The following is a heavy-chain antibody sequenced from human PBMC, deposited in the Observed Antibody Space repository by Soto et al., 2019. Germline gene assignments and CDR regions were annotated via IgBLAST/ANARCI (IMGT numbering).Heavy chain of an antibody. CDR1: GYTFTRYG. J-gene: IGHJ6*02. D-gene: IGHD3-22*01. CDR3: ARGDYYDSGGSLVSYGMDV. CDR2: INTYNGST. Sequence: GASVKVSCKASGYTFTRYGIGWARQAPGQGLEWMGWINTYNGSTSYAQKFQGRVTMTRDTSTSTVYMELSSLRSEDTAVYYCARGDYYDSGGSLVSYGMDVWGQGTTVTVSS. V-gene: IGHV1-18*01.